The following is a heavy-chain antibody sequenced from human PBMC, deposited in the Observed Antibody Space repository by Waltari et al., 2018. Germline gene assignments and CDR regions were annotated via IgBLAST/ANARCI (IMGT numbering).Heavy chain of an antibody. CDR2: IYYSGST. CDR3: ARDTLTGDLDY. Sequence: QVQLQESGPGLVKPSATLSLTCTVSGGSISSYYWSWIRQPPGKGLEWIGYIYYSGSTNYNPSLKSRVTISVDTSKNQFSLKLSSVTAADTAVYYCARDTLTGDLDYWGQGTLVTVSS. CDR1: GGSISSYY. V-gene: IGHV4-59*01. D-gene: IGHD7-27*01. J-gene: IGHJ4*02.